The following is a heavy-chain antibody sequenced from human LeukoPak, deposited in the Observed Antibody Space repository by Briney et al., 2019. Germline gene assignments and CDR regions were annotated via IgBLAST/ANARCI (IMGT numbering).Heavy chain of an antibody. CDR1: GYS. D-gene: IGHD2/OR15-2a*01. Sequence: GGSLRLSCAASGYSMNWVRQAPGKGLEWVSYISSSSNAIYYADSVKGRFTISRDNAKNSLYLQMNSLRDEDTAMYYCARNILFAFDIWGQGTMVTVSS. V-gene: IGHV3-48*02. CDR3: ARNILFAFDI. CDR2: ISSSSNAI. J-gene: IGHJ3*02.